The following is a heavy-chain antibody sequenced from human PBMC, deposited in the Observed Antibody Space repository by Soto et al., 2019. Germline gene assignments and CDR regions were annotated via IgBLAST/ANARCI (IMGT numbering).Heavy chain of an antibody. CDR3: ARVVRGVTSP. V-gene: IGHV4-30-4*01. CDR1: GGSISSGDYY. Sequence: KTSETLSLTCTVSGGSISSGDYYWSWIRQPPGKGLEWIGYIYYSGSTYYNPSLKSRGTISVDTSKNQFSLKLSSVTAADTAVYYCARVVRGVTSPWGQGTLVTVSS. D-gene: IGHD3-10*01. J-gene: IGHJ5*02. CDR2: IYYSGST.